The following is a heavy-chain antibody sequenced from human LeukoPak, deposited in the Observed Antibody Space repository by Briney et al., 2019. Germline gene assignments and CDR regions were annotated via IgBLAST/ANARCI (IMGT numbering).Heavy chain of an antibody. CDR2: IYTSGSI. Sequence: SETLSLTCTVSGGSISSGRYYWSWIRQPAGKGLEWIGRIYTSGSINYNPSLKSRVTISLDTSKNQFSLKLSSVTAADTAVYYCARELNLVRAVSYNWFDPWGQGTLVTVSS. CDR1: GGSISSGRYY. V-gene: IGHV4-61*02. D-gene: IGHD3-10*01. J-gene: IGHJ5*02. CDR3: ARELNLVRAVSYNWFDP.